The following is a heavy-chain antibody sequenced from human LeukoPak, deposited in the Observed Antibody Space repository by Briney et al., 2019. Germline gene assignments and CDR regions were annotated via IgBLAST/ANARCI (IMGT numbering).Heavy chain of an antibody. V-gene: IGHV1-46*01. CDR2: INPSGGST. CDR1: GYTFTSYY. D-gene: IGHD3-3*01. Sequence: ASVKVSCKASGYTFTSYYMHWVRQAPGQGLEWMGIINPSGGSTSYAQKFQGRVTMTRDTSTSTVYTELSSLRSEDTAVHYCARLSRDYDFWSGLNYWGQGTLSPSPQ. J-gene: IGHJ4*02. CDR3: ARLSRDYDFWSGLNY.